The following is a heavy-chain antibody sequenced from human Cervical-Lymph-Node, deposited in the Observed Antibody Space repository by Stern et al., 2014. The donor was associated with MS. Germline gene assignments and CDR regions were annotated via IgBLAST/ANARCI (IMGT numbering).Heavy chain of an antibody. D-gene: IGHD2-15*01. CDR3: ARGLLGSENAFDI. CDR2: ISAYNGNT. J-gene: IGHJ3*02. V-gene: IGHV1-18*01. CDR1: GYTFTRYG. Sequence: VQLVESGAEVKKPGASVKVSCTASGYTFTRYGISWGRQAPGQGLEVMGCISAYNGNTNYAQKLQGRVTMTTDTSTSTAYMELRSLRSDDTAVYYCARGLLGSENAFDIWGQGTMVTVSS.